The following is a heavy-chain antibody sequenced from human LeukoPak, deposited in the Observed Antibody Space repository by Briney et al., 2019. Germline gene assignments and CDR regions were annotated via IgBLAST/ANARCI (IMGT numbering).Heavy chain of an antibody. J-gene: IGHJ6*03. CDR3: ARGPSITMVRGGQWYYYMDV. CDR2: INPNSGGT. D-gene: IGHD3-10*01. CDR1: GYTFTGYY. V-gene: IGHV1-2*02. Sequence: ASVTVSFTASGYTFTGYYMHWVRQAPGQGLEWMGWINPNSGGTNYAQKFQGRVTMTRDTSTNTVYMELSSLRSEDTAVYYCARGPSITMVRGGQWYYYMDVWGKGTTVTISS.